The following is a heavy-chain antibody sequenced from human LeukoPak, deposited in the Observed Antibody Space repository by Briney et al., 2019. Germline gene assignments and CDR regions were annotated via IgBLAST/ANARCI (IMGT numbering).Heavy chain of an antibody. CDR1: GFTVSSNY. V-gene: IGHV3-66*01. CDR3: ARRSNYDSSGYYLLN. Sequence: GGSLRLSCAASGFTVSSNYMSWVRQAPGKGLEWVSVIYSGGSTYCADSVKGRFTISRDNSKNTLYLQMNSLRAEDTAVYYCARRSNYDSSGYYLLNWGQGTLVTVSS. J-gene: IGHJ4*02. D-gene: IGHD3-22*01. CDR2: IYSGGST.